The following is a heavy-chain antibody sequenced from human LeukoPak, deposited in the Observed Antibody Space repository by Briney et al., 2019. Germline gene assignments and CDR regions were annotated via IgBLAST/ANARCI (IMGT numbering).Heavy chain of an antibody. V-gene: IGHV1-2*02. CDR2: INPNSGGT. CDR3: ARAQYSGYKFDY. J-gene: IGHJ4*02. D-gene: IGHD5-12*01. Sequence: ASVKVSCKASGYTFTGYYMHWVRQAPGQALEWMGWINPNSGGTNYAQKFQGRVTMTRDTSISTAYMELSRLRSDDTAVYYCARAQYSGYKFDYWGQGTLVTVSS. CDR1: GYTFTGYY.